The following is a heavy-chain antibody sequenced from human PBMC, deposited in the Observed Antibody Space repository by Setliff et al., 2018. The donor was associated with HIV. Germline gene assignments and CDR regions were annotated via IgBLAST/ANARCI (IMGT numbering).Heavy chain of an antibody. J-gene: IGHJ4*02. D-gene: IGHD3-22*01. Sequence: PSETLSLTCAVYGGSFTSYYWSWIRQPPGKGLEWIGEISHSGSTNYNPSLKSRVTMSLDTSKNQFSLKLNFVTAADTAVYYCARGPSLPYYDSSDYYHVPQYYFDYWGQGTLVTVSS. CDR3: ARGPSLPYYDSSDYYHVPQYYFDY. CDR1: GGSFTSYY. CDR2: ISHSGST. V-gene: IGHV4-34*01.